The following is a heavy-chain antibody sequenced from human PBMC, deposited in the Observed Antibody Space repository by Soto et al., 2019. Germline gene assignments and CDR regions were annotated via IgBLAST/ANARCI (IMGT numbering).Heavy chain of an antibody. CDR1: GGSISSYY. V-gene: IGHV4-59*01. Sequence: SETLSLTCTVSGGSISSYYWSWIRQPPGKGLEWIGYIYYSGSTNYNPSLKSRVTISVDTSKNQFSLKLSSVTAADTAVYYCASSRINTAMGYYFDYWGQGTLVTVSS. D-gene: IGHD5-18*01. CDR2: IYYSGST. J-gene: IGHJ4*02. CDR3: ASSRINTAMGYYFDY.